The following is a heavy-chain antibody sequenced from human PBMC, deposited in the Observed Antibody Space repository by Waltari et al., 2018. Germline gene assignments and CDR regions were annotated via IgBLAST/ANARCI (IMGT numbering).Heavy chain of an antibody. D-gene: IGHD3-10*01. CDR2: INHSGST. V-gene: IGHV4-34*01. CDR3: AGQITMVRGVISVYYYYGMDV. J-gene: IGHJ6*02. CDR1: GGSFSGYY. Sequence: QVQLQQWGAGLLKPSETLSLTCAVYGGSFSGYYWSWIRQPPGKGLEWIGEINHSGSTNSDPSLKSRVTISVDTSKNQFSLKLSSVTAADTAVYYCAGQITMVRGVISVYYYYGMDVWGQGTTVTVSS.